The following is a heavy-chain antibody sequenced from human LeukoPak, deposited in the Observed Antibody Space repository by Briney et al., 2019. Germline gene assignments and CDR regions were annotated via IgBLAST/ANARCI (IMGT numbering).Heavy chain of an antibody. CDR1: GYSISSAYY. D-gene: IGHD6-13*01. V-gene: IGHV4-38-2*02. CDR3: ARARRKGIAAAGTFDY. CDR2: IHHSGST. J-gene: IGHJ4*02. Sequence: SSETLSLTCTVSGYSISSAYYWGWIRQPPGKGLEWIGTIHHSGSTYYNPSLKSRATISIDTSKNQFSLKLSSVTAADTAVYYCARARRKGIAAAGTFDYWGQGTLVTVSS.